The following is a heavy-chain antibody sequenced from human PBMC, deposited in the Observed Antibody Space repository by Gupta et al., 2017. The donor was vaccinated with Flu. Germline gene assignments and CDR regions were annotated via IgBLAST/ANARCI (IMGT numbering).Heavy chain of an antibody. CDR3: ARDLTGGSF. D-gene: IGHD1-20*01. Sequence: EVQLVESGGGLVKPGGSLRLSCAASGFTVSSYSMHWVRQTPGEGLEWVAFISNSKSHTLYADSVKGRFTITRDDAKNSLYLQMNTLRVEDSAVYFCARDLTGGSFWGQGALVTVSS. CDR2: ISNSKSHT. CDR1: GFTVSSYS. V-gene: IGHV3-21*01. J-gene: IGHJ4*02.